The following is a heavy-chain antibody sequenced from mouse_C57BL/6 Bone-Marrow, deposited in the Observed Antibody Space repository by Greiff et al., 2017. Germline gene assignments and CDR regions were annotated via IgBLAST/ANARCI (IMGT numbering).Heavy chain of an antibody. CDR1: GFSLTSYG. V-gene: IGHV2-5*01. CDR2: IWRGGST. D-gene: IGHD2-10*01. J-gene: IGHJ1*03. Sequence: QVQLQQSGPGLVQPSQSLSISCTASGFSLTSYGVHWVRQSPGKGLEWLGVIWRGGSTDYYAACVSRLSITKDDSESQVFFKMNSLLADDTAIYYCAKTFYGNYWYFDVWGTGTTVTVSS. CDR3: AKTFYGNYWYFDV.